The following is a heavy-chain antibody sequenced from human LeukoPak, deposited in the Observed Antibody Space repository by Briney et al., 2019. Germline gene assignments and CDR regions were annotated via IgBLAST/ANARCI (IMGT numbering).Heavy chain of an antibody. D-gene: IGHD4-23*01. V-gene: IGHV3-53*01. Sequence: GGSLRLSCAASGFTVSSNYMSWVRQAPGKGLEWVSVIYSGGSTCYADSVKGRFTISRDNSKNTLYLQMNSLRAEDTAVYYCARAEEDYGGALYFDYWGQGTLVTVSS. CDR1: GFTVSSNY. CDR2: IYSGGST. CDR3: ARAEEDYGGALYFDY. J-gene: IGHJ4*02.